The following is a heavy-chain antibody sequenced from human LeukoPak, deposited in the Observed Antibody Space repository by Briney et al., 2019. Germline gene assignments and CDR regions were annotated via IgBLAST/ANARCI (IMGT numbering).Heavy chain of an antibody. CDR2: IRYDGSNK. J-gene: IGHJ4*02. Sequence: PGGSLRLSCAGSGFTFSGYSLNWVRQAPGKGLEWVAFIRYDGSNKYYADSVKGRFTISRDNSKNTLYLQMNSLRAEDTAVYYCARDVGRDSEFDYWGQGTLVTVSS. V-gene: IGHV3-30*02. CDR1: GFTFSGYS. D-gene: IGHD5-24*01. CDR3: ARDVGRDSEFDY.